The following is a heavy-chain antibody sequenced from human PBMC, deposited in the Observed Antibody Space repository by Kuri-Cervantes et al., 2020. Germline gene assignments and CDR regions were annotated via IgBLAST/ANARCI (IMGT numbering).Heavy chain of an antibody. D-gene: IGHD3-10*01. CDR1: GFTFDTYA. V-gene: IGHV3-30-3*01. CDR3: ARPPLLLWFGELGAYYFDY. Sequence: GGSLRLSCEASGFTFDTYAIHWVRQAPGKGLEWVAVIAYDGSNKYYADSVKGRFTISRDNSKNTLYLQMNSLRAEDTAVYYCARPPLLLWFGELGAYYFDYWGQGTLVTVSS. CDR2: IAYDGSNK. J-gene: IGHJ4*02.